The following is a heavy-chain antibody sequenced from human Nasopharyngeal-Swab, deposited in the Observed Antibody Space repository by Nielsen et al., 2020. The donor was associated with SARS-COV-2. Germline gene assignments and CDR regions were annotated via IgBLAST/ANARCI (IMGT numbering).Heavy chain of an antibody. V-gene: IGHV4-39*01. Sequence: SETLSLTCTVSGGSISSSGYFWGWIRQPPGKGLEWIGSIYYTGSTYYNPSHKSRVTISVDTSKNQFSLNLSSVTAADTAVYYCARTSGAAGSWGQGILVTVSS. CDR1: GGSISSSGYF. CDR3: ARTSGAAGS. D-gene: IGHD6-25*01. CDR2: IYYTGST. J-gene: IGHJ5*02.